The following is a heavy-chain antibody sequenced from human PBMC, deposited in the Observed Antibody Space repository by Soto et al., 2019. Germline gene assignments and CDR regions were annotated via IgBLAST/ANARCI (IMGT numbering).Heavy chain of an antibody. CDR1: GGSFSGYY. CDR2: INHSGST. V-gene: IGHV4-34*01. CDR3: ARVQRRSNLPDY. D-gene: IGHD4-4*01. Sequence: QVQLQQWGAGLLKPSETLSLTCAVYGGSFSGYYWSWIRQPPGKGLEWIGEINHSGSTNYNPSLKSRVTISVDTSKNQFSLKLSSVTAADTAVNYCARVQRRSNLPDYWGQGTLVTVSS. J-gene: IGHJ4*02.